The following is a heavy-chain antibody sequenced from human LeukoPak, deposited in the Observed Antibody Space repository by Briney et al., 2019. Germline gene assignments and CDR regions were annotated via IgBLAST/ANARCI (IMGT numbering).Heavy chain of an antibody. CDR1: GYTFTNLD. D-gene: IGHD2-8*02. CDR3: ARESGPFDY. V-gene: IGHV1-8*01. J-gene: IGHJ4*02. CDR2: MSPNSGDT. Sequence: ASVKVSCKTSGYTFTNLDINWLRQAPGQGLEWMGWMSPNSGDTGYAQKFQGRVTMTRDTSTSTVYMELSSLRSEDTAVYYCARESGPFDYWGQGTLVTVSS.